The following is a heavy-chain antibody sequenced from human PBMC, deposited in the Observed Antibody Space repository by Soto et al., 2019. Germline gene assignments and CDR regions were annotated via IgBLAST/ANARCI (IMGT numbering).Heavy chain of an antibody. J-gene: IGHJ6*02. D-gene: IGHD1-26*01. Sequence: QVQLVESGGGVVQPGRSLRLSCAASGFTFNNYGMHWVRQAPGKGLEWVAVIWNDGNGYYYANSVKGRFTISRDNSNNTLYLQMGSLRAEDTAVYYCARRQISPPTRGAASARGGMDVWGQGTTVTVSS. CDR3: ARRQISPPTRGAASARGGMDV. CDR1: GFTFNNYG. V-gene: IGHV3-33*01. CDR2: IWNDGNGY.